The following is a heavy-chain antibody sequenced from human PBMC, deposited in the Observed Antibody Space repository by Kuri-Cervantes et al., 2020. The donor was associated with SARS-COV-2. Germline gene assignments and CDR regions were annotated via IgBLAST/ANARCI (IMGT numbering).Heavy chain of an antibody. CDR3: AKVGQLELQYPIGYYYYMDV. V-gene: IGHV3-30*02. CDR2: IRYDGSNK. CDR1: GFTFSSYG. J-gene: IGHJ6*03. Sequence: GESLKISCAASGFTFSSYGMHWVRQAPGKGLEWVAFIRYDGSNKYYADSVKGRFTISRDNSKNTLYLQMNSLRAEDTAVYYCAKVGQLELQYPIGYYYYMDVWGKGTTVTVSS. D-gene: IGHD1-7*01.